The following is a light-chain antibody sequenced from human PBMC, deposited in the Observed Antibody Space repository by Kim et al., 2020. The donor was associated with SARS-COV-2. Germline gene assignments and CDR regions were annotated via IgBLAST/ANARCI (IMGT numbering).Light chain of an antibody. Sequence: VTNSCTGRSSNIGAVYDVHWYPQLPGTAPKLLIYGNSNRPSGVPDRFSGSKSGTSASLAITGLQAEDEADYYCQSYDSSLSASYVFGTGTKVTVL. CDR2: GNS. CDR3: QSYDSSLSASYV. V-gene: IGLV1-40*01. CDR1: SSNIGAVYD. J-gene: IGLJ1*01.